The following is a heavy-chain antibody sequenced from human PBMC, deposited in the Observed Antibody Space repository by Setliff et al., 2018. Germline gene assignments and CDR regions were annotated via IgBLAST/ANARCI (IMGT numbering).Heavy chain of an antibody. CDR1: GFTFSSYA. CDR2: ISFDGSNE. CDR3: ARERGAGSSRWYSHDGFDI. Sequence: PGGSLRLSCAASGFTFSSYAMHWVRQAPGKRLEWVAVISFDGSNESYTDSVMGRFTISRDNARNSLYLQMNGLRPEDTAVYYCARERGAGSSRWYSHDGFDIWGQGTMVTVSS. V-gene: IGHV3-30*07. J-gene: IGHJ3*02. D-gene: IGHD6-13*01.